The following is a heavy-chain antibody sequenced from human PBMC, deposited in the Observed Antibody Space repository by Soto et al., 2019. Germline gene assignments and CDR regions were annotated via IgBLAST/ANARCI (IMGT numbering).Heavy chain of an antibody. D-gene: IGHD3-3*01. V-gene: IGHV5-51*01. CDR1: GYSFSSFW. Sequence: GEPLKISCKISGYSFSSFWIAWVRQKPGKGLEWMGIIYPGDATTIYSPSFQGRLTISVDMSISTAHLQWSSLKASDTAMYFCARQGRTTHYGVLSGYDFPDAFDIWCQGTMVTVSS. CDR2: IYPGDATT. CDR3: ARQGRTTHYGVLSGYDFPDAFDI. J-gene: IGHJ3*02.